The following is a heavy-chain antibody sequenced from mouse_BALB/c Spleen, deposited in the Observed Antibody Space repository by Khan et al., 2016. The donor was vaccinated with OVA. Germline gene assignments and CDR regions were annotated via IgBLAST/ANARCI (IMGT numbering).Heavy chain of an antibody. CDR3: VRDGAYHRNDGWFAY. CDR2: INPSNGYT. J-gene: IGHJ3*01. V-gene: IGHV1-4*01. CDR1: GYTFTSYT. Sequence: QIQLVQSGAELARPGASVKMSCKASGYTFTSYTIHWIKERPGQGLEWIGYINPSNGYTNYNQNFKDKATLTTDKSSTTAYLQLSSLTSDDSAVYNCVRDGAYHRNDGWFAYWGQGTLVTVSA. D-gene: IGHD2-14*01.